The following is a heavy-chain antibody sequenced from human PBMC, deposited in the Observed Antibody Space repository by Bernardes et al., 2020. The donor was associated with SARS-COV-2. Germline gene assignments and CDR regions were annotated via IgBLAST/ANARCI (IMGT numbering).Heavy chain of an antibody. D-gene: IGHD2-15*01. Sequence: TLSLTCTVSGGSISSYYWSWIRQPPGKGLEWIGYINYSGTTNYNPSLESRVTISVDTSKNQFSLKLNSVTAADTAVYYCARDSCSGGRCYSNWFDPWGQGTLVTVSS. J-gene: IGHJ5*02. CDR2: INYSGTT. CDR3: ARDSCSGGRCYSNWFDP. V-gene: IGHV4-59*01. CDR1: GGSISSYY.